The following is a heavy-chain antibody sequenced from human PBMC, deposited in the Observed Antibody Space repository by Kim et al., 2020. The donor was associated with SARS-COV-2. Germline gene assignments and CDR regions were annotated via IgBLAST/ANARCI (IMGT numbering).Heavy chain of an antibody. V-gene: IGHV3-23*01. Sequence: VGGRFPISRDKSKNTVYLQMSSLGAEDTAVYYCAKARHTRPNSDAPNPLDYWGQGTLVTVSS. J-gene: IGHJ4*02. D-gene: IGHD1-7*01. CDR3: AKARHTRPNSDAPNPLDY.